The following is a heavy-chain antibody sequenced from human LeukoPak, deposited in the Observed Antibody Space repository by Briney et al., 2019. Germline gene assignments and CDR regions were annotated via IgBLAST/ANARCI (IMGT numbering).Heavy chain of an antibody. CDR2: IYTSGTT. CDR1: GGSISTYY. CDR3: ARGSDFGDC. J-gene: IGHJ4*02. Sequence: PSETLSLTCTVSGGSISTYYWSWIRQPPGKGLEWIGYIYTSGTTNYNPSLKSRVTMSVDTSKNQLSMKLSSVTAADTAVYYCARGSDFGDCWGQGTLVTVSS. D-gene: IGHD4-17*01. V-gene: IGHV4-59*01.